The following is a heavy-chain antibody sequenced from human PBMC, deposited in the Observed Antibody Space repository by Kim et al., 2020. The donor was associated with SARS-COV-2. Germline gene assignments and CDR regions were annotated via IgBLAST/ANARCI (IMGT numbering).Heavy chain of an antibody. CDR2: INGDGSTK. V-gene: IGHV3-74*01. J-gene: IGHJ4*02. CDR1: GFTFNNYW. D-gene: IGHD3-10*01. Sequence: GGSLRLSCAASGFTFNNYWIHWVRQGPGKGPVWLSRINGDGSTKADADSVKGRFTISRDNARNTMYLEMNSLRAEDTAVYYCARDPGGAAVLNYWGQGTL. CDR3: ARDPGGAAVLNY.